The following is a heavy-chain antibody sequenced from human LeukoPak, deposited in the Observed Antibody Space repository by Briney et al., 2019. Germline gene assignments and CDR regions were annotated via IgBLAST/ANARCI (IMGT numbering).Heavy chain of an antibody. D-gene: IGHD6-6*01. Sequence: ASVKVSCKASGYTFTGYYMHWVRQAPGQGLVWMGWINPNSGGTNYAQKFQGRVTMTRDTSISTAYMELSRLRSDDTAVYYCARAGLAARRWFDPWGQGTLVTVSS. V-gene: IGHV1-2*02. CDR2: INPNSGGT. CDR3: ARAGLAARRWFDP. J-gene: IGHJ5*02. CDR1: GYTFTGYY.